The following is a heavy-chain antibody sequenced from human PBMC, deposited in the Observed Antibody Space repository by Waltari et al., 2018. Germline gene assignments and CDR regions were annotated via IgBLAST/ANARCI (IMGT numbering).Heavy chain of an antibody. CDR2: INHSGST. Sequence: QVQLQQWGAGLLKPSETLSLTCAVYGGSFRGYYWSWIRQPPGKGLEWIGEINHSGSTNYNPSLKSRVTISVDTSKNQFSLKLSSVTAADTAVYYCARGSSSWFYWGQGTLVTVSS. J-gene: IGHJ4*02. CDR1: GGSFRGYY. CDR3: ARGSSSWFY. D-gene: IGHD6-13*01. V-gene: IGHV4-34*01.